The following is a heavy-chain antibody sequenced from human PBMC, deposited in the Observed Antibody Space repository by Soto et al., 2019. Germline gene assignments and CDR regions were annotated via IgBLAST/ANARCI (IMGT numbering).Heavy chain of an antibody. V-gene: IGHV3-21*01. J-gene: IGHJ4*02. CDR2: ISSSSSYI. Sequence: PGGSLRLSCAASGFTFSSYSMNWVRQAPGKGLEWVSSISSSSSYIYYADSVKGRFTISRDNAKNSLYLQMNSLRAEDTAVYYCAREGVYCSGGSCYSPHDYWGQGTLVTVSS. CDR1: GFTFSSYS. D-gene: IGHD2-15*01. CDR3: AREGVYCSGGSCYSPHDY.